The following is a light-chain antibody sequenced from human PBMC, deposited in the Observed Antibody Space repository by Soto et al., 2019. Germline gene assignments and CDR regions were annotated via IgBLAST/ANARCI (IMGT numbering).Light chain of an antibody. CDR2: AAS. J-gene: IGKJ5*01. Sequence: DLPMTQSPSSLSASVGDRVTITCRASQSISSYLNWYQQKPGKAPKLLIYAASSLQSGVPSRFSGSGSGTDLTLTISSLQPEDFATYYCQQSYSTTPITFGQGTRLEIK. CDR1: QSISSY. CDR3: QQSYSTTPIT. V-gene: IGKV1-39*01.